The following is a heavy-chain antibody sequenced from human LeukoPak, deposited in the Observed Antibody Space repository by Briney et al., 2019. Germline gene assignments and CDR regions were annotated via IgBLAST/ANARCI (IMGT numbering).Heavy chain of an antibody. J-gene: IGHJ6*03. CDR3: TTDRGCGGDCYWTLRRFYYMDV. CDR2: IKSKTDGGTT. CDR1: GFTFSNAW. D-gene: IGHD2-21*02. Sequence: GGSLRLSCAASGFTFSNAWMNWVRQAPGKGLEWVGRIKSKTDGGTTDYAAPVKGRFTISRDDSKNTLYLQMNSLKTEDTAVYYCTTDRGCGGDCYWTLRRFYYMDVWGKGTTVTISS. V-gene: IGHV3-15*01.